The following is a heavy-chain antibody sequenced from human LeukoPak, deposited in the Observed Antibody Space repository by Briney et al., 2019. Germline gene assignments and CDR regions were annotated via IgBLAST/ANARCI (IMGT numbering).Heavy chain of an antibody. V-gene: IGHV1-3*01. D-gene: IGHD6-13*01. CDR2: INAGNGNT. J-gene: IGHJ2*01. CDR1: GYTFTSYA. Sequence: ASVKVSCKASGYTFTSYAMHWVRQAPGQRLEWMGWINAGNGNTKYSQKFQGRVTITRDTSASTAYMGLSSLRSEDTAVYYCARAYSSSWYSPWYFDLWGRGTLVTVSS. CDR3: ARAYSSSWYSPWYFDL.